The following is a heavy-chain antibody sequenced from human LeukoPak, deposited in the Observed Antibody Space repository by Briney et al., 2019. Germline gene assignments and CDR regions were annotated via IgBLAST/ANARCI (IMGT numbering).Heavy chain of an antibody. Sequence: GGSLRLSCAASGFTFSSYGMHWVRQAPGKGLEWVAVIWYDGSNKYYADSVKGRFTISRDNSKNTLYLQMNSLRAEDTAVYYCARDYSGSYGYFDYWGQGTLVTVSS. D-gene: IGHD1-26*01. V-gene: IGHV3-33*01. J-gene: IGHJ4*02. CDR1: GFTFSSYG. CDR2: IWYDGSNK. CDR3: ARDYSGSYGYFDY.